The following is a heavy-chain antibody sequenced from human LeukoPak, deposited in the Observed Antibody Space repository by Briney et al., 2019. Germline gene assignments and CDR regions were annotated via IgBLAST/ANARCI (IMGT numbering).Heavy chain of an antibody. CDR1: GFTFSSYW. CDR3: VRSVAGLGEAFDY. Sequence: PGGSLRLSCAASGFTFSSYWMSWVRQAPGKGLEWVANIKQDGSEKYYVDSVKGRFTISRDNAKNSLYLQMNSLRAEDTAVYYCVRSVAGLGEAFDYWGQGTLVTVSS. V-gene: IGHV3-7*01. J-gene: IGHJ4*02. CDR2: IKQDGSEK. D-gene: IGHD6-19*01.